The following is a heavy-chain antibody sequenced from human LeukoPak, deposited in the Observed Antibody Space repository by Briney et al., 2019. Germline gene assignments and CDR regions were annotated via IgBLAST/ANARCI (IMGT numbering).Heavy chain of an antibody. Sequence: ASVKVSCKASGYTFTSYGISWARRAPGQGLEWMGWISAYNGNTNYAQKLQGRVTMTTDTSTSTAYLELRSLRSDDTAVYYCARDWEAHDYGDYYFDYWGQGTLVTVSS. CDR1: GYTFTSYG. D-gene: IGHD4-17*01. CDR2: ISAYNGNT. CDR3: ARDWEAHDYGDYYFDY. V-gene: IGHV1-18*04. J-gene: IGHJ4*02.